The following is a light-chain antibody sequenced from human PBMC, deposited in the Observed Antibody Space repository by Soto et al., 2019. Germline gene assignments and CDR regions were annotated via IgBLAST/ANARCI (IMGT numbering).Light chain of an antibody. V-gene: IGKV3-20*01. CDR2: GAS. CDR1: QGISSN. CDR3: QQYGSSPWT. J-gene: IGKJ1*01. Sequence: EIVLTQSPGTLSLSPWERATLSCRASQGISSNLAWYQQKHGQAPRLLIYGASSRATGIPDRFSGSGSGTDFTLTISRLEPEDFAFYYCQQYGSSPWTFGQGTKVDIK.